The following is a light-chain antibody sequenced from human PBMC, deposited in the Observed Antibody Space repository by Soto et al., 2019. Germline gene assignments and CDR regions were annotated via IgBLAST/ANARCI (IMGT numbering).Light chain of an antibody. CDR1: EIINNYY. J-gene: IGKJ1*01. V-gene: IGKV3-20*01. CDR2: GAS. Sequence: EIVLTQSPGTLSSSAGEGATLSCRASEIINNYYLAWYQQRPGQAPRLLIFGASSRDTGIPDRFSGRGSGTDFTLTISRLEPEDFAVYYCQQDGSSPQTFGQGTKVE. CDR3: QQDGSSPQT.